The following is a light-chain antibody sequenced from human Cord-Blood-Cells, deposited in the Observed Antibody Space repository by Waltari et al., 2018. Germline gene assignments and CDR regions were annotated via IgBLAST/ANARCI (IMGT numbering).Light chain of an antibody. V-gene: IGKV4-1*01. CDR2: WAY. J-gene: IGKJ5*01. CDR1: QSVLYSSNNKNY. Sequence: DIVMTQSPDSLAVSLGERATINCKSSQSVLYSSNNKNYLAWYQQKPGQPPKLLMYWAYTRESGVPHRFRGSVSGTDFTLTISSLQAEDVAVYYCQQYYSTPITFGQGTRLEIK. CDR3: QQYYSTPIT.